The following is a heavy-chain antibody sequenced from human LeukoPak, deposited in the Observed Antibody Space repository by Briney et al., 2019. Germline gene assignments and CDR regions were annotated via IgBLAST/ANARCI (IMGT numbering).Heavy chain of an antibody. J-gene: IGHJ6*02. Sequence: GGSLRLSCAASGFTFSSYWMNWVRQAPGKGLEWVANIKQDGSEKYYVDSVKGRFTISRDNAKNSLYLQMNSLRAEDTAVYYCARGAAPQLTFWSGPIGMDVWGQGTTVTVSS. V-gene: IGHV3-7*01. CDR1: GFTFSSYW. CDR3: ARGAAPQLTFWSGPIGMDV. CDR2: IKQDGSEK. D-gene: IGHD3-3*01.